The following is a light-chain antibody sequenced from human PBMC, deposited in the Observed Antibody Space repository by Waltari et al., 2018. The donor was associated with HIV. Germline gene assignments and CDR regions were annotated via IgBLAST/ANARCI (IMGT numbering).Light chain of an antibody. J-gene: IGKJ5*01. CDR2: WAS. CDR1: QSLFYTSNSRTY. Sequence: DIVMTQSPDSLAVSLGERATINCRSSQSLFYTSNSRTYLAWYQLKPGQPPKLLISWASTRESGVPDRFSGSGYGTAFALSISSLQAEDVAVYYCQQYYTPPITFGQGTRLEIK. CDR3: QQYYTPPIT. V-gene: IGKV4-1*01.